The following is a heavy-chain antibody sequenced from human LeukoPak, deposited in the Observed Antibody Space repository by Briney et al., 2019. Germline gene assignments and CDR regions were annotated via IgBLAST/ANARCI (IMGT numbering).Heavy chain of an antibody. J-gene: IGHJ4*02. CDR2: IIPIFGTA. CDR1: GGTFSSYA. V-gene: IGHV1-69*05. CDR3: ARGRDGYMGYFDY. Sequence: SVKVSYKASGGTFSSYAISWVRQAPGQGLEWMGGIIPIFGTANYAQKFQGRVTITTDESTSTAYMELSSLRSEDTAVYYCARGRDGYMGYFDYWGQGTLVTVSS. D-gene: IGHD5-24*01.